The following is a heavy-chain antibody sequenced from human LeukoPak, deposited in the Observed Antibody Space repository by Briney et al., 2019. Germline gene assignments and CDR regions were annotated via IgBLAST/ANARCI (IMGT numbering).Heavy chain of an antibody. J-gene: IGHJ4*02. D-gene: IGHD5-12*01. Sequence: GGSLRLSCAASGFSFSNDAMTWVRQAPGKGLEWVSTITGSDDTTYYTDSVKGRFTISRDHSKNMLHLRMNSLRNEDTAMYYCAKGPQLYSGYHPAYWGQGTLVTVSS. V-gene: IGHV3-23*01. CDR1: GFSFSNDA. CDR3: AKGPQLYSGYHPAY. CDR2: ITGSDDTT.